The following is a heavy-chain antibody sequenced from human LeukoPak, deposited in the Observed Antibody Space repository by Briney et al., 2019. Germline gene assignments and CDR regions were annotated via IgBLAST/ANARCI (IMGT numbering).Heavy chain of an antibody. D-gene: IGHD2-2*01. J-gene: IGHJ6*04. CDR3: ARDIVVVPAAMNYYYGMDV. V-gene: IGHV5-10-1*01. Sequence: GESLRISCKGSGYSFTSYWISWVRQMPGKGLEWMGRIDPSDSYTNYSPSFQGHVTISADKSIGTAYLQWSSLKASDTAMYYCARDIVVVPAAMNYYYGMDVWGKGTTVTVSS. CDR1: GYSFTSYW. CDR2: IDPSDSYT.